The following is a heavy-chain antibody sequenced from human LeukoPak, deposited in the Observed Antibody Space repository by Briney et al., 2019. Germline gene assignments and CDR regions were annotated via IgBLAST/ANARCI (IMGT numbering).Heavy chain of an antibody. CDR3: ARDPQWLVRGDYYGMDV. J-gene: IGHJ6*02. CDR1: GGSFSGYY. Sequence: SETLSLTCAVYGGSFSGYYWSWIRQPPRKGLEWIGEINHSGSTNYNPSLKSRVTISVDKSKNQFSLKLSSVTAADTAVYYCARDPQWLVRGDYYGMDVWGQGTTVTVSS. V-gene: IGHV4-34*01. CDR2: INHSGST. D-gene: IGHD6-19*01.